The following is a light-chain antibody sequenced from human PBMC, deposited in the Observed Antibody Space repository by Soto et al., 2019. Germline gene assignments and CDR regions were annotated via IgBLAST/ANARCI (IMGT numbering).Light chain of an antibody. J-gene: IGKJ5*01. Sequence: EIVLTQSPATLSLSPGERAALSCSASQSVSSYLAWYQQKPGQAPRLLIYDASNRATGIPARFSGSGSGTDFTLTISRLEPEDFAVYHCQQYGSSPLITFGQGTRLEIK. V-gene: IGKV3-20*01. CDR3: QQYGSSPLIT. CDR1: QSVSSY. CDR2: DAS.